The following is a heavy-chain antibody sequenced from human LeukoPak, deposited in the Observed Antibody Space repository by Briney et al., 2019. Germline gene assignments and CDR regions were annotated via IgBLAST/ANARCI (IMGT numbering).Heavy chain of an antibody. Sequence: GGSLRLSCAASGFTFNSYSMNWVRQAPGKGLEWVSYISSNCSTIYYADSVKGRFNISRDNGKNSLYLQMDNLRVEDTAVYYCTRAPKLGGYFSVDYWGQGTLVTVSP. J-gene: IGHJ4*02. V-gene: IGHV3-48*04. CDR1: GFTFNSYS. CDR3: TRAPKLGGYFSVDY. D-gene: IGHD3-22*01. CDR2: ISSNCSTI.